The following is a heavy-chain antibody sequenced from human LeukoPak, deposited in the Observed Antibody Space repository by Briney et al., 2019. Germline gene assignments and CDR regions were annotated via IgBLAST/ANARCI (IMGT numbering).Heavy chain of an antibody. J-gene: IGHJ6*03. CDR2: ISGSGGST. D-gene: IGHD3-3*01. Sequence: GGSLRLSCAASGFTFSSYAMSWVRQAPGKGLEWVSAISGSGGSTYYADSVKGRFTISRDNSKNTLYLQMNSLRAEDTAVYYCVKGPRGGYDFWSSPYYYYMDVWGKGTTVTVSS. V-gene: IGHV3-23*01. CDR1: GFTFSSYA. CDR3: VKGPRGGYDFWSSPYYYYMDV.